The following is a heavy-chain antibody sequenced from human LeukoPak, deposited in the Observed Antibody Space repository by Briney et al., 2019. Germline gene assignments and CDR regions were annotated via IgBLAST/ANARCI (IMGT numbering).Heavy chain of an antibody. CDR1: GFTFNTYD. CDR2: ISYGESNI. CDR3: ARGTEYTSSYYYNYPMDV. D-gene: IGHD6-6*01. Sequence: GRSLRLSCAASGFTFNTYDMHWVRQAPGKGLEWVSYISYGESNIYYADSVKGRFTISRDNSKNTLYLQMNSLRGDDTAVYYCARGTEYTSSYYYNYPMDVWGTGTTVTVSS. J-gene: IGHJ6*03. V-gene: IGHV3-30*04.